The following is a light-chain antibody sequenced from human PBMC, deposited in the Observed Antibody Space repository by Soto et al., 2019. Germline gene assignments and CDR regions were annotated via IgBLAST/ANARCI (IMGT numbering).Light chain of an antibody. CDR1: SSDVGGYDY. Sequence: QSVLTQPASVSGSPGQSITISCTGTSSDVGGYDYVSWYQIHPGKAPKLMVFEVSNRPPGVSYRFSGSKSGNTASLTISGLQAEDEADYFCSSYSLSTAYLFGTGTKATVL. CDR2: EVS. CDR3: SSYSLSTAYL. V-gene: IGLV2-14*01. J-gene: IGLJ1*01.